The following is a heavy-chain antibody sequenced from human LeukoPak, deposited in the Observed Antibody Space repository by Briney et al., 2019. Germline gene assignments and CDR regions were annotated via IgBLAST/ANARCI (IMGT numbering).Heavy chain of an antibody. D-gene: IGHD1-14*01. J-gene: IGHJ5*02. V-gene: IGHV3-64D*06. CDR2: ISHNAGAI. CDR3: VKSGATTISKGWFDP. CDR1: DFAFNGYA. Sequence: PGGSLRLSCLASDFAFNGYAMHWVRQAPGKGLECVSSISHNAGAIYYADSVKGRFTISRDNSRNTLYLQMSGLRLEDTAVYYRVKSGATTISKGWFDPWGRGTLVSVSS.